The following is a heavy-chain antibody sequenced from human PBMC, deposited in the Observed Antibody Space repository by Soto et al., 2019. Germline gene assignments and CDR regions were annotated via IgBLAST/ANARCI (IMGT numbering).Heavy chain of an antibody. CDR1: GFAFSIFE. D-gene: IGHD3-16*01. Sequence: EVQVEESGGGLVQPGGSLRLSCAASGFAFSIFEMNWVRQAPGKGLEWLSYISGGSDIVYYADSVKGRFTISRDNAKNSLYLQMSSLRDEDTGVYFWVGGGIPYFDYWGQGALVTVSS. CDR3: VGGGIPYFDY. V-gene: IGHV3-48*03. CDR2: ISGGSDIV. J-gene: IGHJ4*02.